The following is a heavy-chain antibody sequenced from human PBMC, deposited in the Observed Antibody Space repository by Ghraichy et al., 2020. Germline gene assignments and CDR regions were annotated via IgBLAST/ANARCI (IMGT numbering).Heavy chain of an antibody. CDR3: ARGTTVTLDY. J-gene: IGHJ4*02. CDR1: GFTVSSNY. CDR2: IYSGGST. V-gene: IGHV3-53*01. Sequence: GGSLRLSCAASGFTVSSNYMSWVRQAPGKGLEWVSVIYSGGSTYYADSVEGRFTISRDNSKNTLYLQMNSLIAEDTAVYYCARGTTVTLDYWGQGTLVTVSS. D-gene: IGHD2-21*02.